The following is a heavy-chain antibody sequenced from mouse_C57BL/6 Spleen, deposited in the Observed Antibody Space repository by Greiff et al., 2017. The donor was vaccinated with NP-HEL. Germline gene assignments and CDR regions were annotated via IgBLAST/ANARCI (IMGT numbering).Heavy chain of an antibody. J-gene: IGHJ2*01. CDR3: AREGGWLLLDFDY. Sequence: QVQLQQPGAELVKPGASVKMSCKASGYTFTSYWITWVKQRPGQGLEWIGDIYPGSGSTNYNEKFKSKATLTVDTSSSTAYMQLSSLTAEDSAVYYWAREGGWLLLDFDYWGQGTTLTVSS. V-gene: IGHV1-55*01. D-gene: IGHD2-3*01. CDR1: GYTFTSYW. CDR2: IYPGSGST.